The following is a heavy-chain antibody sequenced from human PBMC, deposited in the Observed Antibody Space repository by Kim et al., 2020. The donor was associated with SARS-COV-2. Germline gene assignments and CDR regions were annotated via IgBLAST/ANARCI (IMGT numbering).Heavy chain of an antibody. CDR2: ISYDGSNK. D-gene: IGHD5-18*01. CDR1: GFTFSSYA. Sequence: GGSLRLSCAASGFTFSSYAMHWVRQAPGKGLEWVAVISYDGSNKYYADSVKGRFTISRDNSKKTLYLQMNSLRAEDTAVYYCARAYGYLFYFDYWGQGTL. J-gene: IGHJ4*02. V-gene: IGHV3-30-3*01. CDR3: ARAYGYLFYFDY.